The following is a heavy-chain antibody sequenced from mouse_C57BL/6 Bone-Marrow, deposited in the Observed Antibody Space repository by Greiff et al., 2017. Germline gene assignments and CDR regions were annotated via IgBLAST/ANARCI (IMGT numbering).Heavy chain of an antibody. J-gene: IGHJ3*01. CDR3: TTKIYYDYDWFAY. CDR2: IDPENGDT. D-gene: IGHD2-4*01. CDR1: GFNIKDDY. Sequence: EVQLQQSGAELVRPGASVKLSCTASGFNIKDDYMHWVKQRPEQGLELIGWIDPENGDTEYASKFQGKATITADTSSNTAYLQLSSLTSEDTAVYYCTTKIYYDYDWFAYWGQGTLVTVSA. V-gene: IGHV14-4*01.